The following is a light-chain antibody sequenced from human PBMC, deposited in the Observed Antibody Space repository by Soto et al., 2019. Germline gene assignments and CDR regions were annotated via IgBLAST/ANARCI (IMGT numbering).Light chain of an antibody. CDR2: GAS. CDR1: QSIGKY. J-gene: IGKJ5*01. V-gene: IGKV1-16*01. CDR3: QQYNIYPT. Sequence: DIQMTQSPSSLSASVGDRVTITCRTSQSIGKYLNWYQQKPGKAPRLLIYGASRLQSGVPSRFSGSGSGTDFTLTISSLQPEDFATYYCQQYNIYPTFGQGTRLEIK.